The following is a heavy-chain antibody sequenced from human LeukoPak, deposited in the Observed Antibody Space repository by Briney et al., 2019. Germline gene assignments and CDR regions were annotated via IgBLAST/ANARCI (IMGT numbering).Heavy chain of an antibody. CDR3: ARYPPDCKTTDCRPGDWVDP. CDR1: GYTFTGYY. D-gene: IGHD2/OR15-2a*01. Sequence: ASVKVSCRTAGYTFTGYYMHWVRQAPGQGLEWMGWINPPSGATNYAQKFQGRVTMARDTSISTAYMALSRLRSDDTAVYYCARYPPDCKTTDCRPGDWVDPWGQGTLVTVSP. V-gene: IGHV1-2*02. J-gene: IGHJ5*02. CDR2: INPPSGAT.